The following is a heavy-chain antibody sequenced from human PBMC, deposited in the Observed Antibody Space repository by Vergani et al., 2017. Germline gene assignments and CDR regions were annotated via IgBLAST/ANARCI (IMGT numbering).Heavy chain of an antibody. V-gene: IGHV2-26*01. CDR3: ARLHGPSGYYDFDY. Sequence: VTLKESGPVLVKPTETLTLTCTLSGFSFSSATMGVSWIRQPPGKALEWLAHIFSNDEKSYSTSLKSRLTISKDTSKSQVVLTMTNMDPVDTATYYCARLHGPSGYYDFDYWGQGILVTVSS. D-gene: IGHD3-22*01. J-gene: IGHJ4*02. CDR1: GFSFSSATMG. CDR2: IFSNDEK.